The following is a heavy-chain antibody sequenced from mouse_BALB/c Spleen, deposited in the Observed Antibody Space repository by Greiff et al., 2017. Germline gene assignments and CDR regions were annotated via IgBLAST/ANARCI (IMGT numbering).Heavy chain of an antibody. J-gene: IGHJ3*01. V-gene: IGHV14-3*02. CDR3: ARGWDDAY. D-gene: IGHD4-1*01. Sequence: VQLKQSGAELVRSGASVKLSCTASGFNIKDYYMHWVKQRPEQGLEWIGRIDPANGNTKYDPKFQGKATITADTSSNTAYLQLSSLTSEDTAVYYCARGWDDAYWGQGTLVTVSA. CDR1: GFNIKDYY. CDR2: IDPANGNT.